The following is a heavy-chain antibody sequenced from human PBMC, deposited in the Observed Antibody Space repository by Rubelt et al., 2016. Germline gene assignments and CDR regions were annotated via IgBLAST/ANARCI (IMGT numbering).Heavy chain of an antibody. CDR3: AKIQIPGLRYSGWFDP. CDR1: GFTFSSYA. J-gene: IGHJ5*02. Sequence: EVQLVESGGGLVQPGGSLRLSCAASGFTFSSYAMSWVRQAPGKGLEWVSAISGSGGSTYYADSVKGRFTISRDNSKNTLYLQMNSLRAEDTAVYYCAKIQIPGLRYSGWFDPWGQGTLVTVSS. D-gene: IGHD4-17*01. CDR2: ISGSGGST. V-gene: IGHV3-23*04.